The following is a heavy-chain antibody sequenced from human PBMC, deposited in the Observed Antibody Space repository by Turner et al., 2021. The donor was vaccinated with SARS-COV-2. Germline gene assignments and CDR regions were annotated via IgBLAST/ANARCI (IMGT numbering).Heavy chain of an antibody. Sequence: QVQLVESGGGGVQRGMSLRLPHAASRFTFSSYAMLWVRQAPGKGLEWVAVITYDGSNKYYTDSVKGRFTSSRDNSKNTLYLQMNSLRGEDTAVYYCARVADGSYWSPFDYWGQGTLVTVSS. CDR1: RFTFSSYA. J-gene: IGHJ4*02. D-gene: IGHD1-26*01. V-gene: IGHV3-30-3*01. CDR2: ITYDGSNK. CDR3: ARVADGSYWSPFDY.